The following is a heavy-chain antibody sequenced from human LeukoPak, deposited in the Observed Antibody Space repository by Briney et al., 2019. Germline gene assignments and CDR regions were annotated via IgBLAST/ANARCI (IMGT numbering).Heavy chain of an antibody. CDR2: IYTSGST. CDR3: ARHMVYYYDSSGHGFDV. CDR1: GGSISSGSYY. V-gene: IGHV4-61*09. Sequence: PSETLSLTCTVSGGSISSGSYYWSWIRQPAGKGLEWIGHIYTSGSTNYNPSLKSRVTISVDTSKNQFSLKLSSVSAADTAVYYCARHMVYYYDSSGHGFDVWGQGTMVTVSS. D-gene: IGHD3-22*01. J-gene: IGHJ3*01.